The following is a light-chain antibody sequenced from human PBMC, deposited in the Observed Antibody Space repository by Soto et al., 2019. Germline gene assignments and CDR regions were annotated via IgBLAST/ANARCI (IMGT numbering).Light chain of an antibody. CDR3: QQCFSIPPT. CDR1: HSIDNY. J-gene: IGKJ1*01. Sequence: DIQMAQSPSSLSASVGDRVTITCRASHSIDNYLSWYQQKPGKAPKLLIYAASNLQRGVSSRFSGGGSGTDFTLTIDSLQPDDFAIYYCQQCFSIPPTFGHGTKVETK. CDR2: AAS. V-gene: IGKV1-39*01.